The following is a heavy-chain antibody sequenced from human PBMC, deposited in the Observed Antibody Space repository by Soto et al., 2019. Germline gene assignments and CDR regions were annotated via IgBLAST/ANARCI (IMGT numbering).Heavy chain of an antibody. V-gene: IGHV3-48*01. CDR3: ARGGYRNFDY. CDR1: GFTFSSYS. CDR2: ISSSSNTI. D-gene: IGHD5-18*01. J-gene: IGHJ4*02. Sequence: EVQLVESGGGLVQPGGSLRLSFAASGFTFSSYSMNWVRQAPGKGLEWISYISSSSNTIYYADSMKGRFTISRDNARNSLYLQMNGLRAEDTAVYYCARGGYRNFDYWGQGTLVTVSS.